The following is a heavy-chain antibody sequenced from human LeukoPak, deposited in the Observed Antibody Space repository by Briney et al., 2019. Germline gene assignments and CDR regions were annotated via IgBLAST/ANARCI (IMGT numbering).Heavy chain of an antibody. CDR2: IDSISGYT. CDR1: GFTFSSHS. D-gene: IGHD1-26*01. J-gene: IGHJ4*02. Sequence: GGSLRLSCAASGFTFSSHSMNWVRQAPGKGLEWVSSIDSISGYTYYADSVRGRFTISRDSSKNTLYLQMNSLRAEDTAVYYCARGILGGMRARDYWGQGTLVTVSS. V-gene: IGHV3-21*04. CDR3: ARGILGGMRARDY.